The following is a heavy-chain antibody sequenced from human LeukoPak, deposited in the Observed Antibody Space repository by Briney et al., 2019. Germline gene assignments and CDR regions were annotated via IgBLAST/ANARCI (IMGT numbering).Heavy chain of an antibody. CDR1: GGSISSSSYY. Sequence: PSETLSLTCTVSGGSISSSSYYWGWIRQPPGKGLEWIGSIYYSGSTYYIPSLKSRVTISVDMSKNQFSLKLTSVTAADTAVYYCARLLTGSRTKKNYYYYGMDVWGQGTTVTVSS. D-gene: IGHD3-9*01. V-gene: IGHV4-39*01. CDR2: IYYSGST. J-gene: IGHJ6*02. CDR3: ARLLTGSRTKKNYYYYGMDV.